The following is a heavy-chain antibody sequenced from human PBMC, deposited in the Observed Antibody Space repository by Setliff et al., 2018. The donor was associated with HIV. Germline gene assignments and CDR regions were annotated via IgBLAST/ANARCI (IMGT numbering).Heavy chain of an antibody. V-gene: IGHV4-4*09. CDR2: IYTTGST. CDR1: GGSISSYY. J-gene: IGHJ6*03. Sequence: SETLSLTCTVSGGSISSYYWSWMRQPPGKGLEWIGYIYTTGSTNYNPSLKSRVTMSVDTSKNQFPLRLTSVTAADTAVYYCARRSPGGGYYMDVWGKGTTVTVSS. D-gene: IGHD3-16*01. CDR3: ARRSPGGGYYMDV.